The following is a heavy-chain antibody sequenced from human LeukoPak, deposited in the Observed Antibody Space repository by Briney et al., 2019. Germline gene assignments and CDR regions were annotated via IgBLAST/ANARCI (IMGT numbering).Heavy chain of an antibody. V-gene: IGHV1-69*05. J-gene: IGHJ4*02. CDR3: ARDMYGDLFEEGFDY. D-gene: IGHD4-17*01. CDR2: IIPIFGTA. CDR1: GGTFSSYA. Sequence: SVKVSCKASGGTFSSYAISWVRQAPGQGLEWMGGIIPIFGTANYAQKFKGRVTITTDESTSTAYMELSSLRSEDTAVYYCARDMYGDLFEEGFDYWGQGTLVTVSS.